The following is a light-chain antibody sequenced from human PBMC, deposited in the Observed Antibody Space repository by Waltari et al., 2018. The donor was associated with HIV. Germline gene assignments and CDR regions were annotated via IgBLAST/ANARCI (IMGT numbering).Light chain of an antibody. V-gene: IGLV3-25*03. Sequence: SYDLIQPPSMSVSPGQTAIITCSGDAFPKPCAYGYQQRPGQAPLLVIFNDTERPSVVPQRSSGSTSATTVTLTISGVQAEDEAAYHCRSADSSGTHVVFGGGTKLTVL. CDR2: NDT. CDR3: RSADSSGTHVV. CDR1: AFPKPC. J-gene: IGLJ2*01.